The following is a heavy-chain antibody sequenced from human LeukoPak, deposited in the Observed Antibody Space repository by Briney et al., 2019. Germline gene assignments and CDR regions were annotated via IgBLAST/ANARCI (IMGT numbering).Heavy chain of an antibody. CDR1: GYTFTGYH. V-gene: IGHV1-2*02. Sequence: ASVKVSCTASGYTFTGYHIHWVRQAPGQGLEWMGWINPNSGGTKYAQKFQGRVTMTRDTSISTAYMELSRLRSDDTAVYYCAKVGSSSWLNWFDSWGQGGLVTVSS. J-gene: IGHJ5*01. CDR2: INPNSGGT. D-gene: IGHD6-13*01. CDR3: AKVGSSSWLNWFDS.